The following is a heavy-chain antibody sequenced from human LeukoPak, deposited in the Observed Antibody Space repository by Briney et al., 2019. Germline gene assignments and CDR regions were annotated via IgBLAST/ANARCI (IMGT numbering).Heavy chain of an antibody. D-gene: IGHD6-19*01. CDR2: IYHSGST. J-gene: IGHJ2*01. CDR1: GGSISSGGYY. V-gene: IGHV4-30-2*01. CDR3: ARAGYSSGWFDL. Sequence: PSETLSLTCTVSGGSISSGGYYWSWIRQPPGKGLEWIGYIYHSGSTYYNPSLKSRVTISVDRSKNQFSLKLSSVTAADTAVYYCARAGYSSGWFDLWGRGTLVTVSS.